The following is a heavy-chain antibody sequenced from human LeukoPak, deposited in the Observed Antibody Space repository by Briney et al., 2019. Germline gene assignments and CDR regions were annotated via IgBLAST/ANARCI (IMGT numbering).Heavy chain of an antibody. CDR3: AVGELSYFDY. V-gene: IGHV4-59*12. J-gene: IGHJ4*02. D-gene: IGHD3-10*01. CDR1: GGSISSYY. Sequence: SETLSLTCTVSGGSISSYYWSWIRQPPGKGLEWIGYIYYSGSTNYNPSLKSRVTISVDKSKNQFSLKLSSVTAADTAVYYCAVGELSYFDYWGQGTLVTVSS. CDR2: IYYSGST.